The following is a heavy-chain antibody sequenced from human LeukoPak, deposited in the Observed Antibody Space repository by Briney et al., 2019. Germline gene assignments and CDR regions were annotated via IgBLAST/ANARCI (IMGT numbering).Heavy chain of an antibody. CDR1: GGSISNSSYY. D-gene: IGHD4-23*01. Sequence: SETQSLTCIVSGGSISNSSYYWGWIRQPPGKGLEWIGSIYYSGSAYYNPSLKSRVTISVDTSKNQFSLKLTSVTAADTAVYYCARHWVVTPNYWGQGTLVTVSS. CDR2: IYYSGSA. V-gene: IGHV4-39*01. J-gene: IGHJ4*02. CDR3: ARHWVVTPNY.